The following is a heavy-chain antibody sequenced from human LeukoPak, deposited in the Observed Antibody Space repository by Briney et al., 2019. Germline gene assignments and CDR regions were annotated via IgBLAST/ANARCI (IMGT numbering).Heavy chain of an antibody. CDR2: IYSGGST. J-gene: IGHJ4*02. D-gene: IGHD5-18*01. V-gene: IGHV3-53*01. CDR1: GFTVSSNY. CDR3: ARVVDTAMGPRDY. Sequence: PGGSLRLSCAASGFTVSSNYMSWVRQAPGKGLEWVSVIYSGGSTYYADSVKGRFTISRDNSKNTLYLQMNSLRAEDTAVYYCARVVDTAMGPRDYWGQGTLVTVSS.